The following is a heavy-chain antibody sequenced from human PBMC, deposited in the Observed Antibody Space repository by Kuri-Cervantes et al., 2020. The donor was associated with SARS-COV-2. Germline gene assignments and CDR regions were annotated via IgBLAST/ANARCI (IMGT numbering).Heavy chain of an antibody. CDR3: ASKTYYYDSSGYYPDHSWYFDL. D-gene: IGHD3-22*01. J-gene: IGHJ2*01. V-gene: IGHV1-69*05. Sequence: SVKVSCKASGGTFSNYAISWVRQAPGQGLGWMGGIIPIFGTANYAQKFQGRVTITTDESTSTAYMELSSLRSEDTAVYYCASKTYYYDSSGYYPDHSWYFDLWGRGTLVTVSS. CDR1: GGTFSNYA. CDR2: IIPIFGTA.